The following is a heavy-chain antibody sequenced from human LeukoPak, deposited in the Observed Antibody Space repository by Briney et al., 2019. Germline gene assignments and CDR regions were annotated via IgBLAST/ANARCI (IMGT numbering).Heavy chain of an antibody. D-gene: IGHD1-1*01. CDR1: GFTFSNHP. V-gene: IGHV3-23*01. Sequence: GGSLRLSCAVSGFTFSNHPMTWVRQAPGKGRGWVAGVSGNGLSKYYADSMKGRFTVSRDNAKNTVYLQMNSLRAEDTAVYYCGKGNGDFLDYWGQGTLVTVSS. CDR3: GKGNGDFLDY. CDR2: VSGNGLSK. J-gene: IGHJ4*02.